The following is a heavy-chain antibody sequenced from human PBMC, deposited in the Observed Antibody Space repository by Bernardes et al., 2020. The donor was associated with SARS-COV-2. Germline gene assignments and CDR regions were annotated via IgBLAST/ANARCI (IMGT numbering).Heavy chain of an antibody. CDR2: ISYEGRTE. D-gene: IGHD4-17*01. CDR3: AKDQILHGDLTWYFDL. V-gene: IGHV3-30-3*02. J-gene: IGHJ2*01. Sequence: GGSLRLSCAASGFTFSRFAMHWVRQAPGKGLEWVAIISYEGRTEYNADSVKGRFTISRDNSKNTLYLQMNSLRAEDTAVYYCAKDQILHGDLTWYFDLWGRGTLVTVSS. CDR1: GFTFSRFA.